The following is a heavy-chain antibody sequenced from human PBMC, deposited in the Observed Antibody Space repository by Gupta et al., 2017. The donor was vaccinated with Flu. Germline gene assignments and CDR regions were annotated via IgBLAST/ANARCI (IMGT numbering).Heavy chain of an antibody. CDR3: ARHASGITGTTSPYFGMDV. Sequence: WGWIRQPPGKGLEWIGSIYYSGSAYFNPSLKSRVTISVDTSKNQFSLKLNSVTAADTALYYCARHASGITGTTSPYFGMDVWGQGTTVTVSS. V-gene: IGHV4-39*01. D-gene: IGHD1-7*01. CDR2: IYYSGSA. J-gene: IGHJ6*02.